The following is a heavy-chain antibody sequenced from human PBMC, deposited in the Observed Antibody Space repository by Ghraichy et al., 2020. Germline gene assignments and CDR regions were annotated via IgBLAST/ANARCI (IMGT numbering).Heavy chain of an antibody. CDR3: ARDYCDF. CDR1: GFTFSNYW. V-gene: IGHV3-7*01. Sequence: GESLNISCAASGFTFSNYWMNWVRQAPGKGLEWVANINQDGSKKNYVDSVKGRFTISRDNTKNSLYLQMDSLRDEDTAVYYCARDYCDFWGQGTLVTVSS. J-gene: IGHJ4*02. CDR2: INQDGSKK.